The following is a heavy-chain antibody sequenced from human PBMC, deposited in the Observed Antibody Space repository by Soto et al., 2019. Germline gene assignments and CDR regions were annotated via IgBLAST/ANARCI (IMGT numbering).Heavy chain of an antibody. CDR3: AKDRKRGYSGYDYGLFDY. CDR1: GFTFSSYA. CDR2: ISGSGGST. J-gene: IGHJ4*02. Sequence: GGSLRLSCAASGFTFSSYAMSWVRQAPGKGLEWVSAISGSGGSTYYADSVKGRFTISRDNSKNTLYLQMNSLRAEDTAVYYCAKDRKRGYSGYDYGLFDYWGQGTLVTVSS. V-gene: IGHV3-23*01. D-gene: IGHD5-12*01.